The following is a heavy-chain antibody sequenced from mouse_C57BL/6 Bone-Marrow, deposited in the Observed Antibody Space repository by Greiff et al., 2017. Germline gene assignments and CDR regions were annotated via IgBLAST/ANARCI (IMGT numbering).Heavy chain of an antibody. J-gene: IGHJ2*01. D-gene: IGHD2-3*01. CDR1: GYTFTSYW. CDR2: IDPSDSYT. CDR3: ARDGYYDYFDY. V-gene: IGHV1-59*01. Sequence: VQLQQPGAELVRPGTSVKLSCKASGYTFTSYWMPWVKQRPGQGLEWIGVIDPSDSYTNYNQKFKGKDTLTVDTSSSTAYMPLSSLTSEDSAVYYCARDGYYDYFDYWGQGTTLTVSS.